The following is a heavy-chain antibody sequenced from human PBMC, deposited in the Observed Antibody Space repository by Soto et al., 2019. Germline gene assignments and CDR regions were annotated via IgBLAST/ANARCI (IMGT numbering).Heavy chain of an antibody. D-gene: IGHD3-22*01. CDR2: IYYSGST. CDR3: ARLGGFYQAFDS. V-gene: IGHV4-39*07. Sequence: SETLSLTCTVSGGSITVSGGSISRDYWSWIRQPPGKGLEWIGSIYYSGSTYYNPSLKSRVAISVDRSKNQFSLKLTSVTAADTAVYYCARLGGFYQAFDSWGQGTLVTSPQ. J-gene: IGHJ4*02. CDR1: GGSITVSGGSISRDY.